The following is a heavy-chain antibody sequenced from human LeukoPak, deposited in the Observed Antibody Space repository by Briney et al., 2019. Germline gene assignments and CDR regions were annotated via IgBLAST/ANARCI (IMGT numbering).Heavy chain of an antibody. D-gene: IGHD6-19*01. J-gene: IGHJ4*02. CDR3: AKDLGSSGWHLDY. V-gene: IGHV3-23*01. Sequence: PGGSLRLSCAASGFTFSTFAMSWVRQAPGKGLEWVSAISSTGAGTYYEDSVKGRFTISRDNSKNTLYLQMNSLRAEDTAVYYCAKDLGSSGWHLDYWGQGTLVTVSS. CDR1: GFTFSTFA. CDR2: ISSTGAGT.